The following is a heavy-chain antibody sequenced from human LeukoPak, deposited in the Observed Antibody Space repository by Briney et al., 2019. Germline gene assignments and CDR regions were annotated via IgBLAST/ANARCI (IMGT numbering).Heavy chain of an antibody. CDR2: IYYSGST. CDR3: ARLLHRVATIHY. Sequence: SETLSLTCTVSGGSISSSSYYWGWIRQPPGKGLEWIGSIYYSGSTYYNPSLKSRVTISVGTSKDQFSLKLSSVTAADTAVYYCARLLHRVATIHYWGQGTLVTVSS. D-gene: IGHD5-24*01. CDR1: GGSISSSSYY. J-gene: IGHJ4*02. V-gene: IGHV4-39*01.